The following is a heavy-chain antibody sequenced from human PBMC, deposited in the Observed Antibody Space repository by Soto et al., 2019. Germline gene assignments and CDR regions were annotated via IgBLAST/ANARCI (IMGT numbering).Heavy chain of an antibody. J-gene: IGHJ4*02. D-gene: IGHD3-3*01. Sequence: SETLSLTCTVSGGSISSYYWSWIRQPPGKGLEWIGYIYYSGSTNYNPSLKSRVTISVDTSKNQFSLKLSSVTAADTAVYYCARGDYDFWSGYYKPPFDYWGQGTLVTVSS. CDR1: GGSISSYY. CDR2: IYYSGST. V-gene: IGHV4-59*08. CDR3: ARGDYDFWSGYYKPPFDY.